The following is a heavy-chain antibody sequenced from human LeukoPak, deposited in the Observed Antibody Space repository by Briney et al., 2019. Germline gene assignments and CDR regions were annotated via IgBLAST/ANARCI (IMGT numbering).Heavy chain of an antibody. V-gene: IGHV3-33*01. CDR3: ARGRATGRSGGDY. CDR1: GFTFSSYG. D-gene: IGHD3-9*01. J-gene: IGHJ4*02. CDR2: IWYDGSKK. Sequence: AGGSLRLSCAASGFTFSSYGMHWVRQAPGKGLEWVAVIWYDGSKKYYADSVKGRFTISRDNAENSLYLQMNSLRDEDTAVYYCARGRATGRSGGDYWGQGTLVTVSS.